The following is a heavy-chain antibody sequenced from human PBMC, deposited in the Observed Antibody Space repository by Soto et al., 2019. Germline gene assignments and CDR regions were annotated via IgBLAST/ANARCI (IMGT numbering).Heavy chain of an antibody. Sequence: EVQLVESGGGLVQPGGSLRLSCVVSGFTFSNSWMTWVRQAPGKGLEWVANINQDGSKKYYVDSVEGRFTISRDNAKNSLYLQMYGLRTEDTAVYYCARDVGTALVGFSYGMDVRGLGTTVTVSS. D-gene: IGHD5-18*01. CDR2: INQDGSKK. CDR3: ARDVGTALVGFSYGMDV. CDR1: GFTFSNSW. J-gene: IGHJ6*02. V-gene: IGHV3-7*01.